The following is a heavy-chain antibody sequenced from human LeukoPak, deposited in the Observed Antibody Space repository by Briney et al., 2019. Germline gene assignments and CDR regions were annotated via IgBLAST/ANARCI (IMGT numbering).Heavy chain of an antibody. D-gene: IGHD2-15*01. Sequence: SETLSLTCTVSGVSISSYYWSWIRQPPGKGLEWSGYIYYRGSTNYNPSLKSRVTISVDTSKNQFSLKLSYVTAADTAVYYCARDQWGYCSGGSCRHTYYYYGMDVWGQGTTVTVSS. V-gene: IGHV4-59*01. CDR2: IYYRGST. CDR3: ARDQWGYCSGGSCRHTYYYYGMDV. CDR1: GVSISSYY. J-gene: IGHJ6*02.